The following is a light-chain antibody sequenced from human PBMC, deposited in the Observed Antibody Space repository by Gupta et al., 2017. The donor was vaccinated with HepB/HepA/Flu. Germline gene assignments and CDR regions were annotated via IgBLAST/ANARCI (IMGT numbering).Light chain of an antibody. CDR3: RVWDSSDDSGV. J-gene: IGLJ2*01. V-gene: IGLV3-21*04. CDR1: NIGTKG. CDR2: NDS. Sequence: SYVLTQPPSVSVAPGKTASITCGGNNIGTKGVHWYQQMPGQAPVLVIYNDSDRPSGIPERFSGCNSGRTAAMTISRVEAGDDAEDYCRVWDSSDDSGVFGGGTKLTVL.